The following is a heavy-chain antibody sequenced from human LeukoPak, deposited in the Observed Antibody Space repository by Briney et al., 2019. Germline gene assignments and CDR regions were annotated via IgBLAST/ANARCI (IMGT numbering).Heavy chain of an antibody. CDR3: ARIDTVVLPSTMFDY. D-gene: IGHD2-2*01. CDR2: IFHSGST. Sequence: SETLSLTCAVSGGSISRIDYHWGWIRQPPGKGLEWIASIFHSGSTYYNPSLKSRVTISVDTSRNQFSLKLSSVTAADTALYYCARIDTVVLPSTMFDYWGQGTLVTVSS. CDR1: GGSISRIDYH. V-gene: IGHV4-39*01. J-gene: IGHJ4*02.